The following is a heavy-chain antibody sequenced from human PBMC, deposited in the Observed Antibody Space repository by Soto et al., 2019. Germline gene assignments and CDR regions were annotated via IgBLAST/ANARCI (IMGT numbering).Heavy chain of an antibody. CDR2: IYTSGST. Sequence: ASETLSLTCTVSGGSISSYYWSWIRQPAGKGLEWIGRIYTSGSTNYNPSLKSRVTMSVDTSKNQFSLKLSSVTAADTAVYYCASVTTPYYYYGMDVWGQGTTVTAP. J-gene: IGHJ6*02. V-gene: IGHV4-4*07. CDR3: ASVTTPYYYYGMDV. D-gene: IGHD4-17*01. CDR1: GGSISSYY.